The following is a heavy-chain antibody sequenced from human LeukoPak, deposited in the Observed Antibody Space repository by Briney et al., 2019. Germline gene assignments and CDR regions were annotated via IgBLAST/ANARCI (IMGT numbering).Heavy chain of an antibody. CDR3: AILYYYGSGSYFY. CDR2: INPNSGST. D-gene: IGHD3-10*01. J-gene: IGHJ4*02. Sequence: ASVKVSCKASGYTFTDYYMHWVRQAPGQGLEWMGWINPNSGSTNYAQKFQGRVTMTEDTSTDTAYMELSSLRSEDTAVYYCAILYYYGSGSYFYWGQGTLVTVSS. CDR1: GYTFTDYY. V-gene: IGHV1-2*02.